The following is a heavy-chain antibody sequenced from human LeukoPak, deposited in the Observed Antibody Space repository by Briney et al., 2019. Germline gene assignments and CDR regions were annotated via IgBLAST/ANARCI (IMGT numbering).Heavy chain of an antibody. CDR2: IRSKAYGGTT. CDR3: TRVVPAAIQLDY. CDR1: GFTFGDYA. Sequence: GGSLRLSCTASGFTFGDYAMSWVRQAPGKGLEWVGFIRSKAYGGTTEYAASVKGRFTISRDDSKSIACLQMNSLKTEDTAVYYCTRVVPAAIQLDYWGQGTLVTVSS. J-gene: IGHJ4*02. D-gene: IGHD2-2*02. V-gene: IGHV3-49*04.